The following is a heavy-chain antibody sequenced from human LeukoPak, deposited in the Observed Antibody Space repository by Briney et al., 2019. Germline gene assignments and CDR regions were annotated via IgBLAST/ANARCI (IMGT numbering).Heavy chain of an antibody. CDR1: GGSVSGGGYY. J-gene: IGHJ3*02. V-gene: IGHV4-30-2*01. CDR3: ARDPEYSSSSQAFDI. Sequence: SETLSLTCTVSGGSVSGGGYYWSWIRQPPGKGLEWIGYIYHSGSTYYNPSLKSRVTISVDRSKNQFSLKLSSVTAADTAVYYCARDPEYSSSSQAFDIWGQGTMVTVSS. CDR2: IYHSGST. D-gene: IGHD6-6*01.